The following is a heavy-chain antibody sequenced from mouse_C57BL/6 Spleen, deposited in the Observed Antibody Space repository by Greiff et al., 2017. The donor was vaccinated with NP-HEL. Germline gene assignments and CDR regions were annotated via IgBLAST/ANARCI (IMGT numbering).Heavy chain of an antibody. CDR2: IGPGSGST. Sequence: QVHVKQSGAELVKPGASVKISCKASGYTFTDYYINWVKQRPGQGLEWIGKIGPGSGSTYYNEKFKGKATLTADKSSSTAYMQLSSLTSEDSAVYFCATSIYYDYDDGVAYWGQGTLVTVSA. V-gene: IGHV1-77*01. J-gene: IGHJ3*01. CDR3: ATSIYYDYDDGVAY. D-gene: IGHD2-4*01. CDR1: GYTFTDYY.